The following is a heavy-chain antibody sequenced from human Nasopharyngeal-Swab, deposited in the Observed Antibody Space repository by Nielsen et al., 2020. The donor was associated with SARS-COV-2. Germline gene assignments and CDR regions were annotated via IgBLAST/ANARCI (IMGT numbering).Heavy chain of an antibody. Sequence: VCPAPGRGVWWVGRIKSKTDGGTTDYAAPVKGRFTISRDDSKNTLYLQMNSLKTEDTAVYYCTTDLAYCGGDCYSPCYYGMDVWGQGTTVTVSS. CDR3: TTDLAYCGGDCYSPCYYGMDV. D-gene: IGHD2-21*02. V-gene: IGHV3-15*01. CDR2: IKSKTDGGTT. J-gene: IGHJ6*02.